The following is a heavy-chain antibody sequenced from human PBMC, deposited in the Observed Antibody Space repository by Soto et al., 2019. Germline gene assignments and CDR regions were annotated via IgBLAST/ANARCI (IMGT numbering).Heavy chain of an antibody. CDR2: IIPVFGTA. CDR1: GGTFSSSA. Sequence: SVKVSCKASGGTFSSSAINWMRQAPGQGLEWMGGIIPVFGTATYAQKFQGRVTITADDSTSTATLELSNLRSDDAAIYFCARQHLYYFDYWGQGTLVTVSS. CDR3: ARQHLYYFDY. V-gene: IGHV1-69*13. J-gene: IGHJ4*02.